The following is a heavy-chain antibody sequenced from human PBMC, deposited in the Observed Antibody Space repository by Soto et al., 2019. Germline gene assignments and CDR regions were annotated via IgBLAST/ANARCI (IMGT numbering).Heavy chain of an antibody. V-gene: IGHV3-23*01. Sequence: GGSLRLSCAASGFIFGNYAMNWVRQHPLKGLEWVASISNVGVITYYADSVKGRFTVSRDNSNNTLYLQMSGLRVEDTAIYYCAKDWMGLGYFFEYWGQGAPVTVSS. CDR3: AKDWMGLGYFFEY. J-gene: IGHJ4*02. CDR2: ISNVGVIT. D-gene: IGHD6-19*01. CDR1: GFIFGNYA.